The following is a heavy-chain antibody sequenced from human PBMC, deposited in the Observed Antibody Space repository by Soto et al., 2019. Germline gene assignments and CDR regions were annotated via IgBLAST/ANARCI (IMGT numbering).Heavy chain of an antibody. CDR2: IKQDGSEK. J-gene: IGHJ4*02. D-gene: IGHD3-16*02. Sequence: GGSLRLSCAASGFTFSTYWMTWVRQAPGKGLGWVANIKQDGSEKYYADSVKGRFTISRDNAKNSMYLQMNSLRAEDTALYYCARNRYSDYWGQGTLVTVSS. CDR3: ARNRYSDY. CDR1: GFTFSTYW. V-gene: IGHV3-7*01.